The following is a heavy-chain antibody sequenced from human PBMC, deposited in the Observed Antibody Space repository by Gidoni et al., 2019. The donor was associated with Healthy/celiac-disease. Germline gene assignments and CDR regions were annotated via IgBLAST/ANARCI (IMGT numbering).Heavy chain of an antibody. J-gene: IGHJ4*02. V-gene: IGHV3-23*01. CDR3: AKDHLQRSIAAAGGFDY. CDR1: GFTFSSYA. Sequence: EVQLLESGGGLVQPGGSLRLSCAASGFTFSSYAMSWVRQAPGKGLEWVSAISGSGGSTYYADSVKGRFTISRDNSKNTLYLQMNSLRAEDTAVYYCAKDHLQRSIAAAGGFDYWGQGTLVTVSS. D-gene: IGHD6-13*01. CDR2: ISGSGGST.